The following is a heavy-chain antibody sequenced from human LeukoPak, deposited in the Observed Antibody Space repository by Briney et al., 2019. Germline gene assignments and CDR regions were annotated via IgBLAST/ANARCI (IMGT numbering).Heavy chain of an antibody. CDR3: AREPLLFGGGGYGMDV. Sequence: PGGSLRLSCAASGFTFSSYAMHWVRQAPGKGLEWVAVISYDGSNKYYADSVKGRFTISRDNSKNTLYLQMNSLRAEDTAVYYCAREPLLFGGGGYGMDVWGQGTTVTVSS. V-gene: IGHV3-30*04. J-gene: IGHJ6*02. CDR2: ISYDGSNK. D-gene: IGHD3-3*01. CDR1: GFTFSSYA.